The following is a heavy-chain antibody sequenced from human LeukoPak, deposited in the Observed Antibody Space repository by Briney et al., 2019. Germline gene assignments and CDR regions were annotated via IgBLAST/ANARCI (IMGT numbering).Heavy chain of an antibody. J-gene: IGHJ4*02. CDR2: IYTGGST. V-gene: IGHV3-53*01. D-gene: IGHD3-9*01. Sequence: PGGSLRLSCAVSGFTVSSNYMAWVRQAPGKGLEWVSVIYTGGSTYYTDSVKGRFTISRDNSKNTLYLQMNSLRAEDTAVYYCAKGLLTTIDYWGQGTLVTVSS. CDR3: AKGLLTTIDY. CDR1: GFTVSSNY.